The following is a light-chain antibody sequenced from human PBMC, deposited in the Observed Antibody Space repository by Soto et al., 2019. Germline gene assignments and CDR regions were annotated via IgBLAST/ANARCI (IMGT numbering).Light chain of an antibody. Sequence: EIVLTQSPGTLSLSPGEGATLSCRASQSVSSSYLAWYQQKPGQAPRLLIYGASSRATGIPDRFSGSGSGTDFTLTISRLEPEDFAVYYCQQYGSSPPNTFGQGTKLEIK. J-gene: IGKJ2*01. CDR1: QSVSSSY. CDR3: QQYGSSPPNT. CDR2: GAS. V-gene: IGKV3-20*01.